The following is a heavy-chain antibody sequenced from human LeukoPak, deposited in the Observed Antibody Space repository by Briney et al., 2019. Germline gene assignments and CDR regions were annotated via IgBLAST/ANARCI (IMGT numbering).Heavy chain of an antibody. CDR3: ARSPNCGGDCF. CDR1: GFTFSTYW. J-gene: IGHJ4*02. CDR2: INNDGSDT. Sequence: PGGSLRLSCAASGFTFSTYWMHWVRQAPGKGLVWVSRINNDGSDTSYADSVKGRFTISRDNAKNTLFLQMNSLRAEDTAVYYCARSPNCGGDCFWGQGTLVTVSS. D-gene: IGHD2-21*02. V-gene: IGHV3-74*01.